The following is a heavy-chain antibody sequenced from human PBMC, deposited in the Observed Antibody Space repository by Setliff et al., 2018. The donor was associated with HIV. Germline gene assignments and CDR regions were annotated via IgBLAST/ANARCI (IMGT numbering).Heavy chain of an antibody. Sequence: PSETLSLTCAVSGYSISSGFYWGWIRQPPGKGLEWIGSIYHSGSTYYSPSLKSRVSFSVDTSKNQLSLKLRSVTAADAAMYSCARQKETYYYDSSCYPAYFDYWGQGTLVTVSS. CDR1: GYSISSGFY. J-gene: IGHJ4*02. CDR3: ARQKETYYYDSSCYPAYFDY. V-gene: IGHV4-38-2*01. D-gene: IGHD3-22*01. CDR2: IYHSGST.